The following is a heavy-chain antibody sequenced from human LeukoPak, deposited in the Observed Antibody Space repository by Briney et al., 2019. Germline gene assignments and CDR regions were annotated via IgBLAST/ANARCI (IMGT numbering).Heavy chain of an antibody. CDR1: GYTFTSYY. CDR2: INPSGGST. V-gene: IGHV1-46*03. D-gene: IGHD3-10*01. CDR3: TRNADSGLDY. J-gene: IGHJ4*02. Sequence: ASVKVSCKASGYTFTSYYMHWVRQAPGQGLQWMGFINPSGGSTSYAQKFQGRVTMTRDASTSTVYMELTSLRSEDTAMYYCTRNADSGLDYWGQGTLVTVSS.